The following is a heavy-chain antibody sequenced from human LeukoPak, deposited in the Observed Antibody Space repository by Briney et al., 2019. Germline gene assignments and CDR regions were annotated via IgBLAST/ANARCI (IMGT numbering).Heavy chain of an antibody. D-gene: IGHD5-18*01. CDR3: AKRIQSAMATGY. V-gene: IGHV3-23*01. Sequence: GGSLRLSCAASGFTFSSYAMSWVRQAPGKGLEWVSAISGSGGSTYYADSVKGRFTISRDNSKNTLCLQMNSLRAEDTAVYYCAKRIQSAMATGYWGQGTLVTVSS. CDR1: GFTFSSYA. J-gene: IGHJ4*02. CDR2: ISGSGGST.